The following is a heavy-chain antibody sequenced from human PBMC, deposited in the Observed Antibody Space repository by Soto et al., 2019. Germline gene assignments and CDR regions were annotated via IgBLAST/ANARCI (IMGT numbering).Heavy chain of an antibody. CDR2: INPNSGGT. D-gene: IGHD6-13*01. CDR3: AREGIAAAGDFDY. V-gene: IGHV1-2*02. J-gene: IGHJ4*02. CDR1: GYTFTGYY. Sequence: ASVKVSCKASGYTFTGYYMHWVRQAPGQGLEWMGWINPNSGGTNYAQKLQGRVTMTTDTSTSTAYMELRSLRSDDTAVYYCAREGIAAAGDFDYWGQGTLVTVSS.